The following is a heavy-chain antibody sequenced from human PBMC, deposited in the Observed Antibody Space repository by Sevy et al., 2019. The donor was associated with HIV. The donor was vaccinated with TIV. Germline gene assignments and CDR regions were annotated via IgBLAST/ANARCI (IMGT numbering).Heavy chain of an antibody. CDR1: GFTFNRYS. CDR3: ALERLSSDVAEYFQN. J-gene: IGHJ1*01. V-gene: IGHV3-30-3*01. D-gene: IGHD1-1*01. CDR2: ISFDATNK. Sequence: GGSLRLSCAASGFTFNRYSMHWVRQAPGKGLEWVATISFDATNKHYPDSVKGRFTISRDNFQNSLFLHMDSLRPEDSAVYYCALERLSSDVAEYFQNWGQGTLVTVSS.